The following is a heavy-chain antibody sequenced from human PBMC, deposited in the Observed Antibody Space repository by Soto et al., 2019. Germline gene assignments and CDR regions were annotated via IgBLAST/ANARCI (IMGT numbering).Heavy chain of an antibody. Sequence: QVQLVESGGGVVQPVRSLRLSCAASGFSFSTYSMHWVRQAPGKGLEWVAVLSYDVRNKFYADSVKGRFIISRDNAKSTLYLQMSSLRTEDTAVYYCARERVAGYYNVIGYWGQGTLVTVSS. D-gene: IGHD3-22*01. CDR2: LSYDVRNK. V-gene: IGHV3-30*04. CDR3: ARERVAGYYNVIGY. CDR1: GFSFSTYS. J-gene: IGHJ4*02.